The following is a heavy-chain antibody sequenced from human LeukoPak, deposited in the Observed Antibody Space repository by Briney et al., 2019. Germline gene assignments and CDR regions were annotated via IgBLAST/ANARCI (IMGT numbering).Heavy chain of an antibody. D-gene: IGHD3-22*01. CDR3: ARDSAPYDSSGYYRFDY. V-gene: IGHV4-4*07. J-gene: IGHJ4*02. CDR1: GGSISSYY. CDR2: IYTSGST. Sequence: SETLSLTCTVSGGSISSYYWSSIRQPAGKGLEWIGRIYTSGSTNYNPSLKSRVTMSVDTSKNQFSLKLSSVTAADTAVYYCARDSAPYDSSGYYRFDYWGQGTLVTVSS.